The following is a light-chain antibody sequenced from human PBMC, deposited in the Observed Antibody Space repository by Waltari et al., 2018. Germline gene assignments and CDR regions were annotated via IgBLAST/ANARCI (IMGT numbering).Light chain of an antibody. CDR3: QQYNDWPWT. Sequence: ELMMTQSPATLSVSPGERATLACRAIQSVSSNLAWDQQKPGQSPRLLIYGASTRATGIPARFSGSGSGTEFTLTISRLQSEDFAVYYCQQYNDWPWTFGQGTKVEIK. CDR2: GAS. V-gene: IGKV3-15*01. CDR1: QSVSSN. J-gene: IGKJ1*01.